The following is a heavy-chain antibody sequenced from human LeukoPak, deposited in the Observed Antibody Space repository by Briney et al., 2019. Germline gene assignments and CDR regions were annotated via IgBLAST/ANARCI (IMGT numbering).Heavy chain of an antibody. CDR1: GFTVSTNY. J-gene: IGHJ6*02. V-gene: IGHV3-66*02. CDR2: IYSGGST. D-gene: IGHD3-22*01. CDR3: ARVYYYDSSGPYYYYGMDV. Sequence: GGSLRLSCAASGFTVSTNYMSWVRQAPGKGLEWVSVIYSGGSTFYADSVKGRFTISRDNSKNTLYLQMNSLRAEDTAVYYCARVYYYDSSGPYYYYGMDVWGQGTTVTVSS.